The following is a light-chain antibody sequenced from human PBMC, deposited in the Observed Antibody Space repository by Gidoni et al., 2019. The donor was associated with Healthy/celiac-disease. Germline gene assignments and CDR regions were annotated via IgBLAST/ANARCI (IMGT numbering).Light chain of an antibody. Sequence: EIVLTQSPGTLSLSPGERAPLSCRASQRVSSTYLAWYQQKPGQAPRLLIYGASSRATGSPDRFSGSGSGTDFTLTISRLEPEDFAVYYCQQYGSSPPWTFGQGTKVEIK. V-gene: IGKV3-20*01. CDR2: GAS. J-gene: IGKJ1*01. CDR1: QRVSSTY. CDR3: QQYGSSPPWT.